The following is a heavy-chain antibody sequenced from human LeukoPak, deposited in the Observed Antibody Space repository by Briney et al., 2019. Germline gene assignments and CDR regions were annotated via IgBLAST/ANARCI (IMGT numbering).Heavy chain of an antibody. CDR1: GFTFSSYA. J-gene: IGHJ4*02. D-gene: IGHD3-10*01. V-gene: IGHV3-30*04. Sequence: PGGSLRLSCAASGFTFSSYAMHWVRQAPGKGLEWVAVISYDGSNKYYADSVKGRFTISRDNSKNTLYLQMNSLRAEDTAVYYCARALWFGDHDPPGYWGQGTLVTVSS. CDR3: ARALWFGDHDPPGY. CDR2: ISYDGSNK.